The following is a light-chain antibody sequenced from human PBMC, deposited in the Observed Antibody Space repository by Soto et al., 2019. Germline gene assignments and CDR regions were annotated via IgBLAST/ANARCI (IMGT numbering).Light chain of an antibody. CDR2: GAS. CDR1: QGVGRY. CDR3: HQYPYWVT. V-gene: IGKV3-15*01. Sequence: EIVMTQSPVTLSVFPGESATLSCRASQGVGRYLAWYQQKPGQAPRLLIYGASSRATGVPARFSGRGYGTEFTLTITSLQSDESAVYYCHQYPYWVTFGQGPKVAIK. J-gene: IGKJ1*01.